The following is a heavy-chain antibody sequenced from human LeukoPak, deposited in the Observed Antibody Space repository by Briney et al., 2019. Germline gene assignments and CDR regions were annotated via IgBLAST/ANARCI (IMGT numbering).Heavy chain of an antibody. CDR2: ISGSGGST. J-gene: IGHJ3*02. CDR3: AKDEQWLVPDDAFDI. D-gene: IGHD6-19*01. V-gene: IGHV3-23*01. CDR1: GFNVGTYV. Sequence: PGGSLRLSCAASGFNVGTYVMSWVRQAPGKGLEWVSAISGSGGSTYYADSVKGRFTISRDNSKNTLYLQMNSLRAEDTAVYYCAKDEQWLVPDDAFDIWGQGTMVTVSS.